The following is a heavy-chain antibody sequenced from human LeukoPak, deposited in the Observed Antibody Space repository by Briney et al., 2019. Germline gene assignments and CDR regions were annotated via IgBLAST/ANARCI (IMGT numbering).Heavy chain of an antibody. CDR3: VKASRDGYNYYGY. J-gene: IGHJ4*02. CDR1: GFTFSSYA. Sequence: PGGSLRLSCSASGFTFSSYAMHWVRQAPGKGLEYVSAISSNGGSTYYADSVKGRFTISRDNSKNTLYLQMSSLRAEDTAVYYCVKASRDGYNYYGYWGQGTLVTVSS. D-gene: IGHD5-24*01. V-gene: IGHV3-64D*06. CDR2: ISSNGGST.